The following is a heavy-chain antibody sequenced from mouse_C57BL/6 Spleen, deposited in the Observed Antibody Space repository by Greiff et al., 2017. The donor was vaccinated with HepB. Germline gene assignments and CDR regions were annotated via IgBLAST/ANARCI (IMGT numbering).Heavy chain of an antibody. D-gene: IGHD2-4*01. CDR3: ARRGDYDVRPFAY. V-gene: IGHV8-12*01. Sequence: QVQLVESGPGILQSSQTLSLTCSFSGFSLSTSGMGVSWIRQPSGKGLEWLAHIYWDDDKRYNPSLKSRLTISKDTSRNQVFLKITSVDTADTATYYCARRGDYDVRPFAYWGQGTLVTVSA. CDR1: GFSLSTSGMG. CDR2: IYWDDDK. J-gene: IGHJ3*01.